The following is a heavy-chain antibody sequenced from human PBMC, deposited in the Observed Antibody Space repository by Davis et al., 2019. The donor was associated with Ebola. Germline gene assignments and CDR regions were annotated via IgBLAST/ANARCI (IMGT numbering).Heavy chain of an antibody. D-gene: IGHD1-1*01. CDR2: IYHSGST. Sequence: PSETLSLTCAVSGGSISSGGYSWSWIRQPPGKGLEWIGYIYHSGSTYYNPSLKSRVTISVDRSKNQFSLKLSSVTAADTAVYYCARLQLELHPYYFDYWGQGTLVTVSS. J-gene: IGHJ4*02. CDR1: GGSISSGGYS. V-gene: IGHV4-30-2*01. CDR3: ARLQLELHPYYFDY.